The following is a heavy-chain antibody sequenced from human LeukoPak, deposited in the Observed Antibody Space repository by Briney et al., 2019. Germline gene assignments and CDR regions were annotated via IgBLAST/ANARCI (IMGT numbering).Heavy chain of an antibody. V-gene: IGHV1-69*04. D-gene: IGHD3-22*01. J-gene: IGHJ6*02. CDR3: ARDSGTRTYYYDSSGPGGMDV. CDR1: GGTFSSYA. CDR2: IIPILGIA. Sequence: SVKVSCKASGGTFSSYAISWVRQAPGQGLEWMGRIIPILGIANYAQKFQGRATITADKSTSTAYMELSSLRSEDTAVYYCARDSGTRTYYYDSSGPGGMDVWGQGTTVTVSS.